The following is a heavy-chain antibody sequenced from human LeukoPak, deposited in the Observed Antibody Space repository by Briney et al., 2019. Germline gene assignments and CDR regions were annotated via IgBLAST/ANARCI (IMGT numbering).Heavy chain of an antibody. CDR3: ARRERLRYYYYGMDV. V-gene: IGHV1-69*04. D-gene: IGHD1-1*01. Sequence: SVKVSCKASGGTFSSYAISWVRQAPGQGLEWMGRIIPIPGIVNYAQKFQGRVTITADKSTSTAYMELSSLRSEDTAVYYCARRERLRYYYYGMDVWGQGTTVTVSS. J-gene: IGHJ6*02. CDR1: GGTFSSYA. CDR2: IIPIPGIV.